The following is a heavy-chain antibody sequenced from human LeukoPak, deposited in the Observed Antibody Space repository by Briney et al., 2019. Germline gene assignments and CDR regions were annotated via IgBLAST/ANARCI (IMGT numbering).Heavy chain of an antibody. CDR3: ARDSAGNDY. Sequence: GGSLRLSCAASGFTFSTYWMSWVRQAPGKGLEWEANIKQDGSEKYYVDSVKGRFTISRDNAKNSLYLQMNSLRAEDTAMYYCARDSAGNDYWGQGTLVTVSS. J-gene: IGHJ4*02. CDR1: GFTFSTYW. D-gene: IGHD6-13*01. V-gene: IGHV3-7*01. CDR2: IKQDGSEK.